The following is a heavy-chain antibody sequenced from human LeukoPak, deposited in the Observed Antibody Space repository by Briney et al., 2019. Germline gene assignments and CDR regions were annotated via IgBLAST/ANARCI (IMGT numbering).Heavy chain of an antibody. CDR2: ISGSGGST. V-gene: IGHV3-23*01. J-gene: IGHJ4*02. Sequence: GGSLRLSCAASGFTFSSYAMSWVRQAPGKGLEWVSAISGSGGSTYYADSVKGRFTISRDNSKNTLYLKMNSLRAEDTAVYYCATPQSRITIFGVVSRTFDYWGQGTLVTVSS. CDR1: GFTFSSYA. D-gene: IGHD3-3*01. CDR3: ATPQSRITIFGVVSRTFDY.